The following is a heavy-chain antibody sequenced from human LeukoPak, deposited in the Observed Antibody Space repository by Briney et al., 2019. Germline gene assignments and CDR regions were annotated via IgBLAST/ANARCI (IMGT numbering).Heavy chain of an antibody. Sequence: PGGSLRLSCAASGFTFSSYAMHWVRQAPGKGLEWVAVISYDGSNKYYADSVKGRFTITRDNSKHTLYLQMNSLRAEDRAVYYCARERPSYGSFDYWGEGTLVTV. J-gene: IGHJ4*02. V-gene: IGHV3-30-3*01. CDR3: ARERPSYGSFDY. D-gene: IGHD5-18*01. CDR2: ISYDGSNK. CDR1: GFTFSSYA.